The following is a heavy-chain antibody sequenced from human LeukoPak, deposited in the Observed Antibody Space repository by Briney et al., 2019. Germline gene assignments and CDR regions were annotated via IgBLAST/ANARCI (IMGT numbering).Heavy chain of an antibody. CDR3: ARVPAGDDAFDI. D-gene: IGHD3-10*01. V-gene: IGHV1-18*01. Sequence: ASVKVSCKASGYTFTSYGISWVRQAPGQGLEWMGWISAYNGNTNYAQKLQGRVTMTTDTSTSTAYMELRSLRSDDTAVYYCARVPAGDDAFDIWAKGQWSPSLQ. CDR1: GYTFTSYG. CDR2: ISAYNGNT. J-gene: IGHJ3*02.